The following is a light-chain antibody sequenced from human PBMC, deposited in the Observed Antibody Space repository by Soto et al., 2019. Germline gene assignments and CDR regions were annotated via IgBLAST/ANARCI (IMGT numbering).Light chain of an antibody. V-gene: IGKV3-20*01. CDR1: QGVTSAY. J-gene: IGKJ3*01. CDR2: GAS. CDR3: QQYYATSPFT. Sequence: EVVLTQSPGTLSLSPGERATLSCRASQGVTSAYLAWYQHKPGQAPRLLIYGASNRATGIPDRFSGSGSGTNFILTISRREDADFVVVSCQQYYATSPFTFGPGTKVDLK.